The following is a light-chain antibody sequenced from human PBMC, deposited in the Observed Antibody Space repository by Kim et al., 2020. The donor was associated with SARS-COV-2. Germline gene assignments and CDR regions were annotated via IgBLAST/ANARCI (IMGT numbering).Light chain of an antibody. CDR3: QQYNFYRFT. V-gene: IGKV1-5*01. J-gene: IGKJ2*01. Sequence: DIQMTQSPSALSASVGDTVTITCRASQSIGTWLAWYQHKPGKAPKLLIHKASTLQSGVPSRFSGSGSGTEFTLTISSLQPDDFATYYCQQYNFYRFTFGQGTKLEI. CDR1: QSIGTW. CDR2: KAS.